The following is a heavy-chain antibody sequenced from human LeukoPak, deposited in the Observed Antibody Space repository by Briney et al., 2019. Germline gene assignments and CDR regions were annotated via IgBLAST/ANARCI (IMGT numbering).Heavy chain of an antibody. J-gene: IGHJ3*02. CDR2: ISYSGST. CDR1: GGSISSSSYY. V-gene: IGHV4-39*07. D-gene: IGHD6-13*01. CDR3: AREASVRAAAGTSVAFDI. Sequence: PSETLSLTCTVSGGSISSSSYYWGWIRQPPGKGLEWIGSISYSGSTYYNPSLKSRVTISVDTSKNQFSLKLSSVTAADTAVYYCAREASVRAAAGTSVAFDIWGQGTMVTVSS.